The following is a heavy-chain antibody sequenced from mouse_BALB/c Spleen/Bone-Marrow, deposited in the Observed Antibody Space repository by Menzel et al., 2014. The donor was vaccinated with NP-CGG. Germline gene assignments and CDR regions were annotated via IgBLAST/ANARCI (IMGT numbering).Heavy chain of an antibody. D-gene: IGHD2-1*01. CDR1: GFSFSNYW. V-gene: IGHV6-6*02. CDR2: IRLKSNNYAT. CDR3: TRGYGNDFDY. Sequence: EVHLVESGGGLVQPGGSMKLSCVASGFSFSNYWMSWVRQSPEKGLEWVAEIRLKSNNYATHYAVSVNGRFTISRDDSKSSVYLQMNNLRAEDTGIYYCTRGYGNDFDYWGQGTTLTVSS. J-gene: IGHJ2*01.